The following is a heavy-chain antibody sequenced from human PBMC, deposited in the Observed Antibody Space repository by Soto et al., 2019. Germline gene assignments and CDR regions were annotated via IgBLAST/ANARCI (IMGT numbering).Heavy chain of an antibody. J-gene: IGHJ2*01. V-gene: IGHV1-69*01. CDR3: ASSPGSDSGGSYTRFGYFHL. D-gene: IGHD3-22*01. Sequence: QVQLVQSGAEVKKPGSSVKVSCRAFGVTFSTYGISWVRQAPRPGLEWMGGIIPDSGTADYAQKFLGRVTIDAAELTNTAYMELSSLRSEDTAVYYCASSPGSDSGGSYTRFGYFHLWGRGTLVTVAS. CDR1: GVTFSTYG. CDR2: IIPDSGTA.